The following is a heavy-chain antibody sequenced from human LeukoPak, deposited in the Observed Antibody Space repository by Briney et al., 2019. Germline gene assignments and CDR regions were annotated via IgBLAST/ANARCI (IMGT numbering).Heavy chain of an antibody. D-gene: IGHD2-15*01. Sequence: PSETLSLTCTVSGGSISSYYWSWIRQPAGKGLEWIGRIYTSGSTNYNPSLKSRVTMSVDTSKNQFSLKLSSVTAADTAVYYCARGLRGSLYYYYYYMDVWGKGTTVTVSS. V-gene: IGHV4-4*07. CDR3: ARGLRGSLYYYYYYMDV. CDR1: GGSISSYY. J-gene: IGHJ6*03. CDR2: IYTSGST.